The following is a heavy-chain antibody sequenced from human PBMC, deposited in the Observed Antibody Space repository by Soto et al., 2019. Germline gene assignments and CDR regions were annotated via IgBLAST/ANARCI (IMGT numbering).Heavy chain of an antibody. D-gene: IGHD4-4*01. CDR3: ARSNYEDYYYGMDV. CDR1: GFTFSSYW. J-gene: IGHJ6*02. V-gene: IGHV3-7*03. Sequence: PGGSLRLSCAASGFTFSSYWMSWVRQAPGKGLEWVANIKQDGSEKYYVDSVKGRFTISRDNAKNSLYLQMNSLRAEDTAVYYCARSNYEDYYYGMDVWGQGTTVTVSS. CDR2: IKQDGSEK.